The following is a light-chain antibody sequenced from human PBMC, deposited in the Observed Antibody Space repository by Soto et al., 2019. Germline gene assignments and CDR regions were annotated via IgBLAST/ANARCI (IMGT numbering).Light chain of an antibody. CDR1: SSNIGNNI. CDR2: STN. CDR3: ATWDDSLNAWV. J-gene: IGLJ3*02. V-gene: IGLV1-44*01. Sequence: QSVLTQAPSASGTPGQRVTISCSGSSSNIGNNIVDWYQHLPGTAPRLLIYSTNQRPSGVPDRFSASKSGTSASLAISGLQSEDEADYYCATWDDSLNAWVFGRGTKLTVL.